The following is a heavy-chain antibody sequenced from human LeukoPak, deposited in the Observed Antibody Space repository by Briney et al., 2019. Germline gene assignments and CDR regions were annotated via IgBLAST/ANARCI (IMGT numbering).Heavy chain of an antibody. V-gene: IGHV1-2*02. CDR3: AREGNGLLSKDLDY. CDR2: INPRDGGT. Sequence: GASVKVSCKGSGYTFTDYYLHWVRQVPGQGLEWVGYINPRDGGTSSPPNFRGRVTMTTDASSSTVYMELSRLTSDDTAIYYCAREGNGLLSKDLDYWGQGTLVTVSS. J-gene: IGHJ4*02. CDR1: GYTFTDYY. D-gene: IGHD2-15*01.